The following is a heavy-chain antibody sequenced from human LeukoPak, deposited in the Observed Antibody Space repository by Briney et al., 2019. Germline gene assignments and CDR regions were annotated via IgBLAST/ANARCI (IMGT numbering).Heavy chain of an antibody. CDR1: GGSISSGDFY. V-gene: IGHV4-61*02. Sequence: PSETLSLTCTVSGGSISSGDFYWSWIRQPAGKGLEWIGRIYTSGSTNYNPSLQSRVTISVDTSKNQFSLKLSSVTAADTAVYYCARELLLWFGEPKDAFDIWGQGTMVTVSS. D-gene: IGHD3-10*01. CDR2: IYTSGST. CDR3: ARELLLWFGEPKDAFDI. J-gene: IGHJ3*02.